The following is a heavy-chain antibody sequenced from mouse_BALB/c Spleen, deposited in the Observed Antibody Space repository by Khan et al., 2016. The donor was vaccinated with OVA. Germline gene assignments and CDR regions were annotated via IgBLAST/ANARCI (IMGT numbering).Heavy chain of an antibody. Sequence: VQLKQSGAELMKSGATVKLSCTASGFTITDSYMHWLKQWPGKGLEWIGWIDPPNGNTTYDPKFKGKATLTADTSSNTAYLQLSSLTSEDTAAHYVARMARKWGQGTTVTVSS. J-gene: IGHJ2*01. CDR1: GFTITDSY. V-gene: IGHV14-3*02. CDR3: ARMARK. CDR2: IDPPNGNT.